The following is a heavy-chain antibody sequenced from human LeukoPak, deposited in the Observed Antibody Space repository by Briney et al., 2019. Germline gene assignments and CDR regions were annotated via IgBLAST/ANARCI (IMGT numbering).Heavy chain of an antibody. J-gene: IGHJ6*02. D-gene: IGHD1-26*01. CDR2: INWNGGGT. Sequence: GRSLRLSCAVTGFTFKVYGIGWVRQPARKGLEWVSSINWNGGGTDYADSVEGRFTMSRDNAKNSLYLPLSSLRPEDTALYYCAKHMRATNTYSFFGLVVWGQGTTVTVSS. CDR3: AKHMRATNTYSFFGLVV. V-gene: IGHV3-9*01. CDR1: GFTFKVYG.